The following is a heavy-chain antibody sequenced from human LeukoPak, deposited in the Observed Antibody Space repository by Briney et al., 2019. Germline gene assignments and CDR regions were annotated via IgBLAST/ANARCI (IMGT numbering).Heavy chain of an antibody. D-gene: IGHD2-15*01. CDR1: GGSISSYY. CDR2: IYYSGST. CDR3: ASGPPSTYQTRIVRYYYYGMDV. J-gene: IGHJ6*02. Sequence: PSETLSLTCTVSGGSISSYYWSWIRQPPGKGLEWIGYIYYSGSTNYNPSLKSRVTISVDTSKNQFSLKLSSVTAADTAVYYCASGPPSTYQTRIVRYYYYGMDVWGQGTTVTVSS. V-gene: IGHV4-59*08.